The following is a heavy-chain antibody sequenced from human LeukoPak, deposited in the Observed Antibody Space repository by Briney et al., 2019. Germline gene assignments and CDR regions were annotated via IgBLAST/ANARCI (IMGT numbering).Heavy chain of an antibody. CDR2: IYYSGST. J-gene: IGHJ4*02. D-gene: IGHD2-8*01. CDR1: GGSISSYY. V-gene: IGHV4-59*01. Sequence: SETLSLTCTVSGGSISSYYWSWIRQPPGKGLEWIGYIYYSGSTNYNPSLKSRVTISVDTSKNQFSLKLSSVTAADTAVYYCARVGYCTNGVCYVFDYWGQGTLVTVSS. CDR3: ARVGYCTNGVCYVFDY.